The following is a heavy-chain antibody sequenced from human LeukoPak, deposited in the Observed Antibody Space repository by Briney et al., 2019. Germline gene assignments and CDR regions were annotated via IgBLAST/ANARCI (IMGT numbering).Heavy chain of an antibody. D-gene: IGHD3-22*01. V-gene: IGHV1-46*01. CDR3: ARGGYYYDSSGYSIDY. Sequence: ASVKVSCKASGYTFTSYYMHWVRQAPGQGLEWMGIINPSGGSTSYAQKFQGRVTMTRDMSTSTVYMELSSLRSEDTAVYYCARGGYYYDSSGYSIDYWGQGTLVTVSS. CDR1: GYTFTSYY. J-gene: IGHJ4*02. CDR2: INPSGGST.